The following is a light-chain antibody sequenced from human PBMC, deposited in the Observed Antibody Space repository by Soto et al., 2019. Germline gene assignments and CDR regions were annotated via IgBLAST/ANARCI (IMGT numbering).Light chain of an antibody. J-gene: IGLJ1*01. CDR1: SSDVGDYNY. CDR2: EVS. V-gene: IGLV2-14*01. CDR3: SSYRSGSTPYV. Sequence: SVLTQPASVSGSPGQSITISCTGTSSDVGDYNYVSWYQQHPGKAPKLMIYEVSNRPSGVSNRFSGSKSGTTASLTISGLQAEDEADYYCSSYRSGSTPYVFGTGTKVTVL.